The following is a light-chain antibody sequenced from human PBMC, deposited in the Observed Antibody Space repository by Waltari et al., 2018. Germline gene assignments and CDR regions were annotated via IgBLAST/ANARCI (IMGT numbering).Light chain of an antibody. J-gene: IGKJ3*01. Sequence: DIQMTQSPYSLSASIGDSVTITCQASNDINNYLNWYQQRPGKAPKLLIYDTSNLETGGPSRFSGSGSGTDYTFTISSLQPEDIATYYCLQYDNFPFTFGPGTKVDI. CDR2: DTS. V-gene: IGKV1-33*01. CDR1: NDINNY. CDR3: LQYDNFPFT.